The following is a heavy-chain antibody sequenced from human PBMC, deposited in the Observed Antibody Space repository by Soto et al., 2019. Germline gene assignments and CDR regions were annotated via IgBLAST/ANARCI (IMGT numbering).Heavy chain of an antibody. V-gene: IGHV4-59*01. Sequence: SETLSLTCTVSGGSISSYYWSWIRQPPGKGLEWIGYIYYSGSTNYNPSLKSRVTISVDTSKNQFSLKLSSVTAADTAVYYCARDDLGDSSGYYYGDWHPIAYWGQGTLVTLSS. CDR3: ARDDLGDSSGYYYGDWHPIAY. J-gene: IGHJ4*02. D-gene: IGHD3-22*01. CDR2: IYYSGST. CDR1: GGSISSYY.